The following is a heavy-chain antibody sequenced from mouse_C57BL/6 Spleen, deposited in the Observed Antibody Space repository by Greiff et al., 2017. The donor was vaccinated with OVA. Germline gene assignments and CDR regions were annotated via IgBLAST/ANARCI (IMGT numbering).Heavy chain of an antibody. J-gene: IGHJ2*01. D-gene: IGHD1-1*01. CDR3: ARRTTGVAKDY. CDR1: GYTFTSYW. Sequence: QVQLQQPGAELVKPGASVKLSCKASGYTFTSYWMQWVKQRPGQGLEWIGEIDPSDSYTNYNQKFKGKATLTVDTSSSTAYMQLSSLTSEDSAVYYCARRTTGVAKDYWGQGTTLTVSS. CDR2: IDPSDSYT. V-gene: IGHV1-50*01.